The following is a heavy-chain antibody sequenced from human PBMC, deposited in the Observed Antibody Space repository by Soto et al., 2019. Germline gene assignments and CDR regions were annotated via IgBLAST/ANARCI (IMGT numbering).Heavy chain of an antibody. CDR3: ARDSEYIIRSVDPKNKRSRGMDV. D-gene: IGHD6-6*01. CDR1: GFTFSSYG. CDR2: IWYDGSNK. Sequence: GGSLRLSCAASGFTFSSYGMHWVRQAPGKGLEWVAVIWYDGSNKYYADSVKGRFTISRDNSKNTLYLQMNSLRAEDTAVYYCARDSEYIIRSVDPKNKRSRGMDVWGQGTTVTVSS. J-gene: IGHJ6*02. V-gene: IGHV3-33*01.